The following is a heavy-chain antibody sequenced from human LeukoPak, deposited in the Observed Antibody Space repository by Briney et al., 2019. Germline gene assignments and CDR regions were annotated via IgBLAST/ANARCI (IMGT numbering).Heavy chain of an antibody. Sequence: ETLSLTCAVSGGSFSGKYWTWIRQPPGKGLEWIGEITYSGSIYYNPSLKSRVTISVGTSKNQFSLKLNSVTAADTAVYYCARDLMTWGQGTLVTVSS. V-gene: IGHV4-34*01. CDR1: GGSFSGKY. CDR3: ARDLMT. CDR2: ITYSGSI. J-gene: IGHJ4*02.